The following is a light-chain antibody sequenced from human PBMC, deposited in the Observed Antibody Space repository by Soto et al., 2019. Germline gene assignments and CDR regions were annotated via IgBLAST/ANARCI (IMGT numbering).Light chain of an antibody. CDR2: LGS. V-gene: IGKV2-28*01. Sequence: DIVMTPSPLSLPVTPGEPASISCRSSQSLLHSNGYNYLDWYLQKPGQSPQLLISLGSNRASGVPDRFSGSGSGTDFTLKISRVEAEDVGVYYCMQALQTQYTFGQGTKLEIK. J-gene: IGKJ2*01. CDR3: MQALQTQYT. CDR1: QSLLHSNGYNY.